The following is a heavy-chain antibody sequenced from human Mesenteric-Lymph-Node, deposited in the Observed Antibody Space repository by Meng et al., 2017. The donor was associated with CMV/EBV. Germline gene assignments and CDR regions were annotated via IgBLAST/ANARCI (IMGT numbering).Heavy chain of an antibody. CDR3: ASRAPAMVFDY. CDR2: IYYSGST. D-gene: IGHD5-18*01. CDR1: GGSISSSIYY. Sequence: SETLSLTCTVSGGSISSSIYYWGWIRQPPGKGLEWIGTIYYSGSTYYNPSLKSRVTISVDTSKNQFSLKLSSVTAADTAVYYCASRAPAMVFDYWGQGTLVTVPQ. V-gene: IGHV4-39*07. J-gene: IGHJ4*02.